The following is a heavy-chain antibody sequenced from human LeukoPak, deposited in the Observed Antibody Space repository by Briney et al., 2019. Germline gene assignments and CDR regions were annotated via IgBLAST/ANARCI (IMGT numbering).Heavy chain of an antibody. J-gene: IGHJ4*02. D-gene: IGHD5-12*01. CDR2: ISYDGSNK. Sequence: GGSLRLSCAASGFTFSSYGMHWVRQAPGKGLEWVAVISYDGSNKYYADSVKGRFTISRDNSKNTLYLQMNSLRAEDTAVYYCAKELGTAVGYGLDYWGQGTLVTVSS. CDR1: GFTFSSYG. V-gene: IGHV3-30*18. CDR3: AKELGTAVGYGLDY.